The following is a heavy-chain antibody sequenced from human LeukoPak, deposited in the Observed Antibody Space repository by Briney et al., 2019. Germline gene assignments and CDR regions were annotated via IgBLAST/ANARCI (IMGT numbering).Heavy chain of an antibody. CDR1: GYTFTSYA. D-gene: IGHD3-22*01. J-gene: IGHJ4*02. V-gene: IGHV7-4-1*02. CDR2: INTNTGNP. CDR3: ARPAYYYDSSGYHPYFDY. Sequence: ASVKVSCKASGYTFTSYAVNWVRQAPGQGLEWMRWINTNTGNPTYAQGFTGRFVFSLDTSVSTAYLQISSLKAEDTAVYYCARPAYYYDSSGYHPYFDYWGQGTLVTVSS.